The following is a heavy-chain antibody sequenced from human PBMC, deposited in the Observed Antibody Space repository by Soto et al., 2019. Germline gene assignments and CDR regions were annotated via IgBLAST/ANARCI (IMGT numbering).Heavy chain of an antibody. Sequence: QVQVVQSGAEVKKPGSSVKVSCKASGGSFSNYAINWVRQAPGQGLEWMGGIIPMFDRPNYAQNFQGRVTITADESTSTAYMELSSLRSDDTDVYYCARGREMSSTKFYFDYWGQGTLVTVSS. CDR1: GGSFSNYA. V-gene: IGHV1-69*01. J-gene: IGHJ4*02. D-gene: IGHD1-26*01. CDR2: IIPMFDRP. CDR3: ARGREMSSTKFYFDY.